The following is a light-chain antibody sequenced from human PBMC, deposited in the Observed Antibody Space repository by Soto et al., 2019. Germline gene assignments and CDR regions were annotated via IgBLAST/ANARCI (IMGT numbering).Light chain of an antibody. J-gene: IGKJ3*01. Sequence: DIQMTQSPSSVCASVGDRVTIACRASQDISSWLAWYQQIPGKAPKLLIYAASALQGGVPSRFSGSGSGTHFTLTISSLQPEDFATYYCQQSDSFPFTFGPGTKVDIK. CDR2: AAS. V-gene: IGKV1-12*01. CDR3: QQSDSFPFT. CDR1: QDISSW.